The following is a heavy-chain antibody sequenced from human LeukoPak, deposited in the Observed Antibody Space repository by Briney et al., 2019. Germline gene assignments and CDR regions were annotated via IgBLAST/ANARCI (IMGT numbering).Heavy chain of an antibody. V-gene: IGHV4-59*01. J-gene: IGHJ6*03. CDR2: IYYSGST. CDR1: GGSISSYY. Sequence: KTSETLSLTCTVSGGSISSYYWSWIRQPPGKGLEWIGYIYYSGSTNYNPSLKSRVTISVDTSKNQFSLKLSSVTAADTAVYYCARESGTLDYYYYYYMDVWGKGTTVTVSS. D-gene: IGHD1-1*01. CDR3: ARESGTLDYYYYYYMDV.